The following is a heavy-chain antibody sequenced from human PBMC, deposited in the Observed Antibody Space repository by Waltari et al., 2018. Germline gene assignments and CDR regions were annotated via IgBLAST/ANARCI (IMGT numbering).Heavy chain of an antibody. CDR1: GYTFTNYP. CDR3: ARKIGDTSSAWYFDL. D-gene: IGHD6-6*01. J-gene: IGHJ2*01. Sequence: QVQLVQSGSELKEPGASVKISCQASGYTFTNYPINWVRQAPGQGLEWMGWINADTGNPTYAQGFTARFVFSLDTSVSTAYLQISSLKAEDTAVYYCARKIGDTSSAWYFDLWGRGSLVTVSS. V-gene: IGHV7-4-1*02. CDR2: INADTGNP.